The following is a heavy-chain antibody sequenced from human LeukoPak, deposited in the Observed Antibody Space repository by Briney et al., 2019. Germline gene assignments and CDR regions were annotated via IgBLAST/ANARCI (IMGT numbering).Heavy chain of an antibody. CDR2: IWYDGSNK. CDR1: GFTFSSYG. D-gene: IGHD3-10*01. V-gene: IGHV3-33*01. Sequence: GRSLRLSCAASGFTFSSYGMHWVRQAPGKGLEWVAVIWYDGSNKYYADSVKGRFTISRDNSKNTLYLQMNSLRAEDTAVYYCARASYGSESPGPFYYGVDVWGQGTTVTVSS. CDR3: ARASYGSESPGPFYYGVDV. J-gene: IGHJ6*02.